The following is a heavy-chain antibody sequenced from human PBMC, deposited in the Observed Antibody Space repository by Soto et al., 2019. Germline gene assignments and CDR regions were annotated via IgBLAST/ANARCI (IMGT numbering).Heavy chain of an antibody. CDR3: AKDRVYYDSSGYASFYQDY. V-gene: IGHV3-23*01. CDR2: ISGSGGST. Sequence: GGSLRLSCAASGFTFSSYAMSWVRQAPGKGLEWVSAISGSGGSTYYADSVKGRFTISRDNSKNTLYLQMNSLRAEDTAVYYCAKDRVYYDSSGYASFYQDYWGQGTLVTVSS. D-gene: IGHD3-22*01. J-gene: IGHJ4*02. CDR1: GFTFSSYA.